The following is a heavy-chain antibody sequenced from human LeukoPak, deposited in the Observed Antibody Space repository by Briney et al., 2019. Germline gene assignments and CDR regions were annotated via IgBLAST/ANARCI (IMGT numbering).Heavy chain of an antibody. CDR3: ARDYYGSDWFDP. J-gene: IGHJ5*02. CDR1: GGSISSYH. CDR2: IYYSGST. D-gene: IGHD3-10*01. V-gene: IGHV4-59*01. Sequence: SETLSLTCTVSGGSISSYHWNWIRQPPGKGLEWIGYIYYSGSTNYNTSLKSRVTISIDTSKKQFSLKLSSVSAADTAVYYCARDYYGSDWFDPWGQGTLVTVSS.